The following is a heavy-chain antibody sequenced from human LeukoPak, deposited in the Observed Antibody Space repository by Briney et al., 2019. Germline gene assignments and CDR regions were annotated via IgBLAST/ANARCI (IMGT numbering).Heavy chain of an antibody. CDR2: IWYDGSNK. Sequence: GGSLRLSCAVSGFTFSSYGMHWVRQAPGKGLEWVAVIWYDGSNKYYADSVKGRFTISRDNSKNTLYLQMNSLRAEDTAVYYCARDRIAAAGTFYYGMDVWGQGTTVTVSS. CDR1: GFTFSSYG. D-gene: IGHD6-13*01. J-gene: IGHJ6*02. V-gene: IGHV3-33*01. CDR3: ARDRIAAAGTFYYGMDV.